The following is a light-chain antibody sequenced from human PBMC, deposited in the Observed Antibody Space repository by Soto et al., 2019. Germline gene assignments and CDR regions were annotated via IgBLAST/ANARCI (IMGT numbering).Light chain of an antibody. CDR3: QHYNSYSEA. V-gene: IGKV1-5*03. J-gene: IGKJ1*01. Sequence: DIQMTQSPSSLSASVGDRVTITCRASQSISSYLNWYQQKPGKAPKLLIYKASTLKSGVPSRFSGSGSGTEFTLTISSLQPDDFATYYCQHYNSYSEAFGQGNKGDIK. CDR1: QSISSY. CDR2: KAS.